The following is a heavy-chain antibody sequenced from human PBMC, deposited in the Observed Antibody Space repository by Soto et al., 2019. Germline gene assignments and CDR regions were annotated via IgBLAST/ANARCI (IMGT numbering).Heavy chain of an antibody. CDR3: ARGGYYDCWSGYYANWFDP. J-gene: IGHJ5*02. CDR2: INHSGST. CDR1: GGSFSGYY. V-gene: IGHV4-34*01. Sequence: SETLSLTCAVYGGSFSGYYWSWIRQPPGKGLEWIGEINHSGSTNYNPSLKSRVTISVDTSKNQFSLKLSSVTAADTAVYYCARGGYYDCWSGYYANWFDPWGQGTLVTVSS. D-gene: IGHD3-3*01.